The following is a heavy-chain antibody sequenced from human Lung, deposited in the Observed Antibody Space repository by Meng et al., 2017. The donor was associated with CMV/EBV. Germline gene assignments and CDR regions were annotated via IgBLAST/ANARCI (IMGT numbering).Heavy chain of an antibody. D-gene: IGHD3-10*01. CDR3: LRRSGGSV. Sequence: QWGGPGQAWGKPAEPLSPTCAVSGDSITNHNWWAWVRQPPGKGLEWIGEIPHRGSSAYNPSLKSRVSMSIDKSKNQFSLKLTSVTAADTAVYHCLRRSGGSVWGQGTLVTVSS. CDR2: IPHRGSS. CDR1: GDSITNHNW. V-gene: IGHV4-4*02. J-gene: IGHJ1*01.